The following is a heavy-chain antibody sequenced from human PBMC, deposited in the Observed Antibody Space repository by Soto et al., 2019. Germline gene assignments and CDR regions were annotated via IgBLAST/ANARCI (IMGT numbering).Heavy chain of an antibody. J-gene: IGHJ6*02. CDR1: GFTFSSYA. CDR2: ISGSGGST. CDR3: AKAPLLYSSSWYVSAPWYYGMDV. Sequence: GGSLRLSCAASGFTFSSYAMSWVRQAPGKGLEWVSAISGSGGSTYYADSVKGRFTISRDNSKNTLYLQMNSLRAEDTAVYYCAKAPLLYSSSWYVSAPWYYGMDVWGQGTTVTVSS. V-gene: IGHV3-23*01. D-gene: IGHD6-13*01.